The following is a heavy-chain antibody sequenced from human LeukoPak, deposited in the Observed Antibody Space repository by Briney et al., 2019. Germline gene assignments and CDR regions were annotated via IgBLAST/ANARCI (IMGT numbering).Heavy chain of an antibody. Sequence: GGSLRLSCAASGFTFNKYAMTWVRQAPGKGLVWFAVISAGGDNTDYADSVKGRFTISRDNSKNTLSLQMNSLRVEDTAVYYCAKVVGTGTTPTDYWGQGTLVTVSS. CDR3: AKVVGTGTTPTDY. CDR2: ISAGGDNT. D-gene: IGHD1-1*01. J-gene: IGHJ4*02. CDR1: GFTFNKYA. V-gene: IGHV3-23*01.